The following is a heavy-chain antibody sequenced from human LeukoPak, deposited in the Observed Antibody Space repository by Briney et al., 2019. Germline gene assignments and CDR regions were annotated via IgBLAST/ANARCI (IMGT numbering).Heavy chain of an antibody. J-gene: IGHJ3*02. Sequence: PGGSLRLSCAASGFTFSSYALSWVRQAPGKGLEWVTAISGSGGSTYYADSVKGRFTISRDNSKNTLYLQMNSLRAEDTAVYYCAKVPYNSSGWYRGETVFDAFDIWGQGTMVTVSS. CDR1: GFTFSSYA. CDR3: AKVPYNSSGWYRGETVFDAFDI. D-gene: IGHD6-19*01. CDR2: ISGSGGST. V-gene: IGHV3-23*01.